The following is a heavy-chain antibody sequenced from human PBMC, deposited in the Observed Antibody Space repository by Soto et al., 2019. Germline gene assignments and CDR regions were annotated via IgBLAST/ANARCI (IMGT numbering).Heavy chain of an antibody. V-gene: IGHV4-34*01. J-gene: IGHJ4*02. D-gene: IGHD6-6*01. CDR3: AQTSRFAY. CDR2: INHSGST. CDR1: GGSFRGYY. Sequence: QVQLQQWGAGLLKPSETLSLTCAVYGGSFRGYYWSWIRQPPGKGLEWIGEINHSGSTHYNPSLXRXVXXSVDTPQNQFSLKLSSVPAADPAVYYCAQTSRFAYWGQGTLVTVSS.